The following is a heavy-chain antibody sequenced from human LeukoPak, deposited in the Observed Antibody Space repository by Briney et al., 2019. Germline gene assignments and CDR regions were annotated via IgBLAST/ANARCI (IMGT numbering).Heavy chain of an antibody. J-gene: IGHJ5*02. D-gene: IGHD3-10*01. CDR1: GYTFSGYH. CDR2: INPNNGDT. Sequence: ASVKVSCKASGYTFSGYHMHWVRQAPGQGPEWMGCINPNNGDTNYAQKFQGRVTMTRDTSVSTVYMDLSSLRSDDTAVYYYTREGRPANYYDWFDPWGQGTLVTVSS. V-gene: IGHV1-2*02. CDR3: TREGRPANYYDWFDP.